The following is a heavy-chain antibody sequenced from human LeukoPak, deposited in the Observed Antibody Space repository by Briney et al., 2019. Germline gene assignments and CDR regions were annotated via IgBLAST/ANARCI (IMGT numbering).Heavy chain of an antibody. CDR3: AKGRTYCSGTSCYFFDS. CDR2: ISGSGGST. Sequence: GGSLRLSCVASGFTFSSYGMSWVRQAPGKGLEWVSGISGSGGSTDYADSVKGRFTISRDNSKKTVYLQMNSLRAEDTAIYYCAKGRTYCSGTSCYFFDSWAQGTLVTVSS. J-gene: IGHJ4*02. D-gene: IGHD2-15*01. CDR1: GFTFSSYG. V-gene: IGHV3-23*01.